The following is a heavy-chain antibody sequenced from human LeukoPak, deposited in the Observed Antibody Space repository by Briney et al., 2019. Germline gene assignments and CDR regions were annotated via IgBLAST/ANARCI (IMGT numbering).Heavy chain of an antibody. J-gene: IGHJ2*01. D-gene: IGHD6-19*01. CDR3: ARDPSNTSGRFWYLDV. Sequence: ASMKVSCRTSGYTLTSHGITWVRQAPGQGLEWMGWISGYNGDTIYAQKFQGRITMTTETSTSTAYMEVWSLRSDDTAVYYCARDPSNTSGRFWYLDVWGRGTLVTVSA. CDR1: GYTLTSHG. CDR2: ISGYNGDT. V-gene: IGHV1-18*01.